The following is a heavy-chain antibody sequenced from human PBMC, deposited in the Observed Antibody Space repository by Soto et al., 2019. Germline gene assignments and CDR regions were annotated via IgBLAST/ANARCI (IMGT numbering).Heavy chain of an antibody. CDR3: ARQQWLVLNAFDI. V-gene: IGHV4-59*01. Sequence: QVQLQESGPGLVKPSETLSLTCTVSGGSISSYYWSWIRQPPGKGLEWIGYIYYSGSTNYNPSLKSRVTISVDTSKNQFSLKLSFVTAADTAVYYCARQQWLVLNAFDIWGQGTIVTVSS. CDR1: GGSISSYY. J-gene: IGHJ3*02. CDR2: IYYSGST. D-gene: IGHD6-19*01.